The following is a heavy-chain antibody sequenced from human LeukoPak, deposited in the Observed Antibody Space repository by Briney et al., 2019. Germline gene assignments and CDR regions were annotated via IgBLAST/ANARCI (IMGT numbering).Heavy chain of an antibody. D-gene: IGHD6-19*01. V-gene: IGHV1-2*02. CDR3: ARVDTRGYSSGWYDWFDP. Sequence: ASVKVSCKASGYTFTGYYMHWVRQAPGQGLEWMGWINPNSGGTNYAQKFQGRVTMTRDTSISTAYMELSRLRSDDTAVYYCARVDTRGYSSGWYDWFDPWGQGTLVTVSS. J-gene: IGHJ5*02. CDR2: INPNSGGT. CDR1: GYTFTGYY.